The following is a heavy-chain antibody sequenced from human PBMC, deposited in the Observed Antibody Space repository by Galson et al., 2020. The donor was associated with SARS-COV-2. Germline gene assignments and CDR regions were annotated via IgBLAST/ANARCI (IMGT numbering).Heavy chain of an antibody. CDR3: AKEASYYDVWSGDRNYYGMDV. J-gene: IGHJ6*02. CDR1: GFTFDDYA. D-gene: IGHD3-3*01. Sequence: GGSLRLSCAASGFTFDDYAMHWVRQAPGKGLEWVSGISWNSGSIGYADSVKGRFTISRDNAKNSLYLQMNSLRAEDTALYYCAKEASYYDVWSGDRNYYGMDVWGQGTTVPVSS. CDR2: ISWNSGSI. V-gene: IGHV3-9*01.